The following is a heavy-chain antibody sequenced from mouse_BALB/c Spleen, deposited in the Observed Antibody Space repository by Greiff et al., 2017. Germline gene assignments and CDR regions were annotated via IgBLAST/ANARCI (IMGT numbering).Heavy chain of an antibody. CDR2: ISSGGSYT. CDR1: GFTFSSYG. V-gene: IGHV5-6*01. CDR3: ATYPLDAMDY. J-gene: IGHJ4*01. Sequence: EVKLMESGGDLVKPGGSLKLSCAASGFTFSSYGMSWVRQTPDKRLEWVATISSGGSYTYYPDSVKGRFTISRDNAKNTLYLQMSSLKSEDTAMYYCATYPLDAMDYWGQGTSVTVSS. D-gene: IGHD2-10*01.